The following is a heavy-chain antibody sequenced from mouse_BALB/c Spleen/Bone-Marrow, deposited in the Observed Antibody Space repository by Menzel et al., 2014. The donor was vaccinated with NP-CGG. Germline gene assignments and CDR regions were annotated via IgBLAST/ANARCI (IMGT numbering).Heavy chain of an antibody. Sequence: QVQLQQPAPELARPGASVKMSCKASGYTFTSFTIQWIKQRPGQGLEWIGYTNPSRGYTDYNLKFKDKTTLTADKSSSTTYMQLTSLTSEDSAVYYCAREATYYAYFDYWGQGTTLAVSS. CDR2: TNPSRGYT. J-gene: IGHJ2*01. V-gene: IGHV1-4*02. CDR1: GYTFTSFT. CDR3: AREATYYAYFDY. D-gene: IGHD1-1*01.